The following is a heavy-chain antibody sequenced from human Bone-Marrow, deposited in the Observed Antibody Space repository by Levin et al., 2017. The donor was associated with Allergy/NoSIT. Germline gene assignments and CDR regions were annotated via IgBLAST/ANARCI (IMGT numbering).Heavy chain of an antibody. J-gene: IGHJ4*02. D-gene: IGHD3-22*01. Sequence: GGSLRLSCAASGFTFRHYTMNWVRQAPGKGLEWVSCITSSGDSTYYADSVKGRFTISRDNAKNSLYLQLIRLRDEDTAMYYCARDPARGYYDSSGYSGDHWGQGTLVTVSS. V-gene: IGHV3-48*02. CDR1: GFTFRHYT. CDR2: ITSSGDST. CDR3: ARDPARGYYDSSGYSGDH.